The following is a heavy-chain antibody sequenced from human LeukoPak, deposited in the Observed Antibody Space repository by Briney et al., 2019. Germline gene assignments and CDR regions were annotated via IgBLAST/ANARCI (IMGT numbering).Heavy chain of an antibody. D-gene: IGHD2-15*01. Sequence: QPGGSLRLSCAASGFTFSSYGMHWVRQAPGKGLEWVAVIWYDGSNKYYADSVKGRFTISRDNSKNTLYLQMNSLRAEDTAVYYCARDRYCSGGSCYSRLDYWGQGTLVTVSS. V-gene: IGHV3-33*01. CDR2: IWYDGSNK. CDR3: ARDRYCSGGSCYSRLDY. CDR1: GFTFSSYG. J-gene: IGHJ4*02.